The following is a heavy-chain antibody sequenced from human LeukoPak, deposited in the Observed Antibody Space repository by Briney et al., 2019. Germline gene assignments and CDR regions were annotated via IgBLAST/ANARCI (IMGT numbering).Heavy chain of an antibody. V-gene: IGHV5-51*01. J-gene: IGHJ4*02. CDR2: IYPGDSDT. CDR1: GYSFTSYW. CDR3: ARGGPSRGSGLYYFDY. D-gene: IGHD6-19*01. Sequence: GESLKISCKGSGYSFTSYWIGWVRQMPGKGLEWMGIIYPGDSDTRYSPSFQGQVTFSADKSISTAYLQWSSLKASDTAMYYCARGGPSRGSGLYYFDYWGQGTLVTVSS.